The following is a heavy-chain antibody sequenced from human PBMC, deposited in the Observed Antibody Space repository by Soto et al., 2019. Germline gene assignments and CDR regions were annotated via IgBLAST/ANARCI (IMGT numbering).Heavy chain of an antibody. Sequence: EVQLVESGGGLVKPGGSLTLSCAASGITFSKAWMNWVRQSPGKGLEWVGRIKSRSDGGTTAYAAPVKGRFTISRDDSKDTRWLQMNSLKTEDTAVYYCTTNFYSDHGMDVWGQGTTVTVSS. J-gene: IGHJ6*02. D-gene: IGHD4-17*01. CDR2: IKSRSDGGTT. V-gene: IGHV3-15*01. CDR1: GITFSKAW. CDR3: TTNFYSDHGMDV.